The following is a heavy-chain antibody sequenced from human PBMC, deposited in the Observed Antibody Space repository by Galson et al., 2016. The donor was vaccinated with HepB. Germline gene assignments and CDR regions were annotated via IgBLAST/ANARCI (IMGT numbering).Heavy chain of an antibody. CDR2: INPSSGDT. CDR3: ARDNGYSYGYWDY. V-gene: IGHV1-2*02. Sequence: SVKVSCKASGYTFTAYYMHWVRQAPGQGLEWMGWINPSSGDTKYAQKFQGRVTMTRDTSISTAYMELSSLRSEDTAVYYCARDNGYSYGYWDYWGQGTLVTVSS. D-gene: IGHD5-18*01. CDR1: GYTFTAYY. J-gene: IGHJ4*02.